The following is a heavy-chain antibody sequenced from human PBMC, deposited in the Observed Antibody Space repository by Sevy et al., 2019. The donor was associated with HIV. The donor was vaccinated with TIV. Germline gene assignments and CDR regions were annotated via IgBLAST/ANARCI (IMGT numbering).Heavy chain of an antibody. J-gene: IGHJ5*02. CDR3: TRNGGAFDSRFDP. D-gene: IGHD3-22*01. Sequence: GGSLRLSCTASGFTFSSYDMNWVRQAPGKGLEWVSKISSSGSYIYYADSVKGRFTISRDNAKNSLNLQMNSLRAEDTAVYYCTRNGGAFDSRFDPWGQGTLVTVS. V-gene: IGHV3-48*03. CDR1: GFTFSSYD. CDR2: ISSSGSYI.